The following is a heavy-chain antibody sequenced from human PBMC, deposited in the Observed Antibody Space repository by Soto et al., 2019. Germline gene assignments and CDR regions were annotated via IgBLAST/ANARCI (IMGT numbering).Heavy chain of an antibody. CDR3: ARYYFDSSGYYYGYYFDY. CDR1: GGSINSYY. V-gene: IGHV4-59*01. D-gene: IGHD3-22*01. J-gene: IGHJ4*02. Sequence: ASETLSLTCTVSGGSINSYYWSWIRQPPGKGLEWIGYIYYSGSTNYNPSLKSRVTISVDTSKNQFSLKLSSVTAADTAVYYCARYYFDSSGYYYGYYFDYWGQGTLVTVSS. CDR2: IYYSGST.